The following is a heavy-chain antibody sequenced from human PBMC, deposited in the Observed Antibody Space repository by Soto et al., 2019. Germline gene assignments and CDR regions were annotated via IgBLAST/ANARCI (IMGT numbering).Heavy chain of an antibody. CDR3: SRALLKSLDY. CDR2: IHYSGTT. V-gene: IGHV4-59*12. CDR1: GGSISNYY. Sequence: SETLSLTCTVSGGSISNYYWSWIRQPPGKGLEWIGEIHYSGTTNYNPSLKSRVTISLDKSKNQFSLNLNSVTAADTAMYYCSRALLKSLDYWGQGTLVTVSS. D-gene: IGHD3-9*01. J-gene: IGHJ4*02.